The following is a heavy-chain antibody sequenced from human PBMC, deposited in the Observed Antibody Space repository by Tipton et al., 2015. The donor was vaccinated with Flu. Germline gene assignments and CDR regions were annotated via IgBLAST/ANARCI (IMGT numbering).Heavy chain of an antibody. CDR3: ARGQGNSGWRYFDY. J-gene: IGHJ4*02. CDR1: GDSISTTIYY. Sequence: TLSLTCIVSGDSISTTIYYWGWVRQPPGKGLEWIGSIYYSGTTNYSPSLKSRVTMSVDTSKNQFSLKLSSMTAADTAVYYCARGQGNSGWRYFDYWGQGTLVTVSS. D-gene: IGHD6-19*01. CDR2: IYYSGTT. V-gene: IGHV4-39*07.